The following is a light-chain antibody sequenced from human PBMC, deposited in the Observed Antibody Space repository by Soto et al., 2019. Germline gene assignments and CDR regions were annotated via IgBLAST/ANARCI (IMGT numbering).Light chain of an antibody. J-gene: IGKJ4*01. Sequence: EIVLTQSPGTLSLSPGEGATLSCRASQNINNNYLAWYQQKPGQAPRLLIHGASSRATGIPDRFSGSGSGTDFTFAISRLEPEDFAVYYCQQYTTSLLTFGGGTKVEIK. CDR3: QQYTTSLLT. V-gene: IGKV3-20*01. CDR2: GAS. CDR1: QNINNNY.